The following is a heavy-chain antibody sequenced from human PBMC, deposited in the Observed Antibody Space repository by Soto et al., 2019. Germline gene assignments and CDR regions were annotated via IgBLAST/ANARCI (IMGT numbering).Heavy chain of an antibody. CDR3: ARGRYGDY. CDR1: GYAFTTYG. CDR2: ISAHNGNT. V-gene: IGHV1-18*01. Sequence: QVHLVQSGAEVKKPGASVKVSCQASGYAFTTYGITWVRRAPGQGLEWIGWISAHNGNTNYAQKLQGRVTVTRDTSTSTAYMELRSLRSDDTAVYYCARGRYGDYWGQGALVTVSS. D-gene: IGHD1-1*01. J-gene: IGHJ4*02.